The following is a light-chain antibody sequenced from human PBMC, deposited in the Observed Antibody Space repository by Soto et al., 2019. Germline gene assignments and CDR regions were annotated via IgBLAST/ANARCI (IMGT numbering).Light chain of an antibody. V-gene: IGKV3-11*01. Sequence: EIVLTQSPATLSLSPGERATLSCRASQSVSSYLAWYQQKPGQAPRLLIYDASNRASGIPARFSGSGSGTDFNLTIISLEPEDFAVYYCQQRSNLWTFGQGTKVEIK. CDR1: QSVSSY. CDR2: DAS. CDR3: QQRSNLWT. J-gene: IGKJ1*01.